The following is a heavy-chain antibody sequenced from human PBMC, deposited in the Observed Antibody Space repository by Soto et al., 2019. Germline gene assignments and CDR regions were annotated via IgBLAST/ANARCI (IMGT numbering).Heavy chain of an antibody. CDR2: IKQDGSEK. Sequence: PGGSLRLSCAASGFTYSRFWMSWVRQAPGKGLEWVANIKQDGSEKYYVDSVKGRFTISRDNAKDSLYLQMDSPRTEDTAVYYCARVAVAWALDIWGQGTMVTVS. CDR3: ARVAVAWALDI. CDR1: GFTYSRFW. J-gene: IGHJ3*02. V-gene: IGHV3-7*01. D-gene: IGHD2-21*01.